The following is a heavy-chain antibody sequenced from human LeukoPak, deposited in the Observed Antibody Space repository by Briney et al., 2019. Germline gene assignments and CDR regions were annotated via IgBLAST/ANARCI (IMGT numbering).Heavy chain of an antibody. CDR3: ARSEWELMYYFDY. V-gene: IGHV3-30-3*01. CDR1: GFTFSSYA. Sequence: GGSLRLSCAASGFTFSSYAMHWVRQAPGKGLEWVAVISYDGSNKYYADSVKGRFTISRDNSKNTLYLQMNSLRAEDTAVYYCARSEWELMYYFDYWGQGTLVTVSS. CDR2: ISYDGSNK. J-gene: IGHJ4*02. D-gene: IGHD1-26*01.